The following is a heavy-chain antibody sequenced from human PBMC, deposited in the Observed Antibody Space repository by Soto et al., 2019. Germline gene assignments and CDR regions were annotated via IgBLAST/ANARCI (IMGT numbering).Heavy chain of an antibody. V-gene: IGHV3-9*01. CDR1: GFTFDDYA. J-gene: IGHJ6*02. CDR2: ISWNSGSI. Sequence: PGGSLRLSCAASGFTFDDYAMHWVRQAPGKGLEWVSGISWNSGSIGYADSVKGRFTISRDNAKNSLYLQMNSLRAEDTALYYCAKDNCSGGSCYPYYYGMDVWGQGTTVTVS. CDR3: AKDNCSGGSCYPYYYGMDV. D-gene: IGHD2-15*01.